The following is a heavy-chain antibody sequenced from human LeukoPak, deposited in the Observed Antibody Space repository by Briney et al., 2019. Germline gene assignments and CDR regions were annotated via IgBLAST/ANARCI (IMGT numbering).Heavy chain of an antibody. V-gene: IGHV1-69*13. Sequence: SVKVSFKASGYTFTGYYMHWVRQAPGQGLEWMGGIISIFGTTNYAQKFQGRVTITADESTSTAYMELSSLRSEDTAIYYCAREDGSGSYLDYWGQGTLVTVSS. CDR2: IISIFGTT. CDR1: GYTFTGYY. J-gene: IGHJ4*02. CDR3: AREDGSGSYLDY. D-gene: IGHD3-10*01.